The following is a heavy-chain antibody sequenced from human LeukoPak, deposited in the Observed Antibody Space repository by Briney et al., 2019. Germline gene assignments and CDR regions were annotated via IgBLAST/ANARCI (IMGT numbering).Heavy chain of an antibody. CDR3: ARASMEYAVTDGFDT. J-gene: IGHJ5*02. Sequence: PGGSLRLSCAASGFTFRDYTMNWVRQSPGKGLQWVSYVSFGSSYISYADSLKGRFTISRDDAKSSVYLEMTSLRAEDTAVYYCARASMEYAVTDGFDTWGPGTLVTVSS. V-gene: IGHV3-21*01. CDR2: VSFGSSYI. CDR1: GFTFRDYT. D-gene: IGHD2/OR15-2a*01.